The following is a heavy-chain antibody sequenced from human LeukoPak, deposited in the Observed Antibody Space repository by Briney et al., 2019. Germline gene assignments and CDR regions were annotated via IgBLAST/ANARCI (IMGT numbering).Heavy chain of an antibody. CDR2: IIPIFGTA. CDR1: GGTFSSYA. D-gene: IGHD3-10*01. J-gene: IGHJ4*02. V-gene: IGHV1-69*13. CDR3: ARVPVMGFGELSYYFDY. Sequence: SVKVSCKASGGTFSSYAISWVRQAPGQGPEWMGGIIPIFGTANSAQKFQGRVTITADESTTTAYMELSSLRSEDTAVYYCARVPVMGFGELSYYFDYWGQGTLVTVSS.